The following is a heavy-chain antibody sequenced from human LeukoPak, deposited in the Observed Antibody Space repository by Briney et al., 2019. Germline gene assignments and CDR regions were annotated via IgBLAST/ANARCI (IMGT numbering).Heavy chain of an antibody. V-gene: IGHV1-69*05. CDR3: ATGPPFTDYYYYMDV. J-gene: IGHJ6*03. CDR2: IIPIFGTA. CDR1: GGTFSSYA. D-gene: IGHD2-8*02. Sequence: GASVKVSCKASGGTFSSYAISWVRQAPGQGLEWMGGIIPIFGTANYAQKFQGRVTITTDESTSTAYMELSSLRSEDTAVYYCATGPPFTDYYYYMDVWGKGTTVTVSS.